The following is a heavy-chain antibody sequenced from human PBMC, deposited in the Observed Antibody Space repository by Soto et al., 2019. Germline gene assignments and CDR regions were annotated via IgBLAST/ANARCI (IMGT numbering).Heavy chain of an antibody. D-gene: IGHD5-18*01. CDR3: ARGDVDTTMLFDY. CDR1: GYTFYTYY. Sequence: VQLVQSGAEVKKPGASVTISCKASGYTFYTYYIHWVRQAPGQGLEWMGIINPSGGTTDYAQKFKGRVTLPTDTSASSVFMYMSGLRSADTAVYYCARGDVDTTMLFDYWGQGALVTVCS. V-gene: IGHV1-46*02. J-gene: IGHJ4*02. CDR2: INPSGGTT.